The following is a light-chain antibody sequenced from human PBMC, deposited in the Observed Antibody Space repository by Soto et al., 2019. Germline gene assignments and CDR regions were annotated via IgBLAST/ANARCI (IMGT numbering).Light chain of an antibody. CDR1: QSVSSNY. V-gene: IGKV3-20*01. Sequence: DIVLTQSPGTLSLSLGERVTLSCRASQSVSSNYLAWYQHRPGQAPRLLIHGVSSRATGIPDRFTGSGSGRDFTLTISSLEPEDSAVYYCQQYGRSPYSFGQGTKLEIK. CDR3: QQYGRSPYS. CDR2: GVS. J-gene: IGKJ2*01.